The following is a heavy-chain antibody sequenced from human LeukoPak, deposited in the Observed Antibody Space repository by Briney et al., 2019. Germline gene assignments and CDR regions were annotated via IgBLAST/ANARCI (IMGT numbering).Heavy chain of an antibody. V-gene: IGHV3-53*01. Sequence: GGSLRLSCAASGFTVSSNYMSWVRQAPGKGLEWVSVIYSGGSTYYADSVKGRFTISRDNSKNTLYLQMNSLRAEDTAVYYCARQFPTIAAAGPGWFDPWGQGTLVTVSS. CDR3: ARQFPTIAAAGPGWFDP. D-gene: IGHD6-13*01. J-gene: IGHJ5*02. CDR1: GFTVSSNY. CDR2: IYSGGST.